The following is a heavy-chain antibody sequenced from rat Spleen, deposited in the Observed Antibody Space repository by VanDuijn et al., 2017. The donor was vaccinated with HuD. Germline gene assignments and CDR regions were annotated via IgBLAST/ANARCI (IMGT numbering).Heavy chain of an antibody. D-gene: IGHD1-9*01. J-gene: IGHJ2*01. Sequence: QVQLKASGPGLVQPSQTLSLICTVSGFSLTSYHVPWVRQPTGTGLEWMGVIWTGGTTDYTSALKSRLSISRDTSKSQVLLKMNSLRSEDTATYYCARRHYGYTDYFDYWGQGVMVTVSS. CDR1: GFSLTSYH. CDR2: IWTGGTT. V-gene: IGHV2-30*01. CDR3: ARRHYGYTDYFDY.